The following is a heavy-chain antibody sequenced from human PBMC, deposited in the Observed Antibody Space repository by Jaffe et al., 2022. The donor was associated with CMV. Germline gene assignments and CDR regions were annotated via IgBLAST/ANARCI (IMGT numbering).Heavy chain of an antibody. V-gene: IGHV3-23*04. CDR3: AKHPLAVYYDGSGPFDS. J-gene: IGHJ4*02. CDR2: ISGSGSST. D-gene: IGHD3-22*01. Sequence: EVQLVESGGVLVQPGGSLRLSCETSGFTFTSYAMGWVRQAPGQGLEWVSTISGSGSSTYYSDSVKGRFTVSRDSSANTLFLQMNSLRAEDTALYYCAKHPLAVYYDGSGPFDSWGQGTLVTVSS. CDR1: GFTFTSYA.